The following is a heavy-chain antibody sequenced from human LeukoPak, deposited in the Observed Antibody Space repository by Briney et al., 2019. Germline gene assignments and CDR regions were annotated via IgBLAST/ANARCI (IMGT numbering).Heavy chain of an antibody. CDR3: AKEPLYCGGYCYEPVDY. D-gene: IGHD2-21*02. J-gene: IGHJ4*02. CDR2: ISGSGGTT. Sequence: GGSLRLSSAASGVTFSIYAMSWVRQAPGKGLEWVSAISGSGGTTYYADSVKGRFTISIDNSKNTLYLQINSLRAEDTAVYYCAKEPLYCGGYCYEPVDYWGQGTLVTVSS. V-gene: IGHV3-23*01. CDR1: GVTFSIYA.